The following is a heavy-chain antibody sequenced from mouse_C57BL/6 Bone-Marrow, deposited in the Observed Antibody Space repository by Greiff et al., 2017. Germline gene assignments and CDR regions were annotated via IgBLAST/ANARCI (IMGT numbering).Heavy chain of an antibody. D-gene: IGHD4-1*01. CDR3: ARSSWDGAMDY. CDR1: GYTFTSYG. J-gene: IGHJ4*01. V-gene: IGHV1-81*01. Sequence: QVQLQQSGAELARPGASVKLSCKASGYTFTSYGISWVKQRTGQGLEWIGEIYPRSGNTYYNEKFKGKATLTADKSSSTAYMELRSLASEDSAVYFCARSSWDGAMDYWGQGTSVTVSS. CDR2: IYPRSGNT.